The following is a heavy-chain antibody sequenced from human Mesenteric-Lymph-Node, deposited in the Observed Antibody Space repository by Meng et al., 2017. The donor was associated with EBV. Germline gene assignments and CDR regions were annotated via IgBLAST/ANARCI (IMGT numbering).Heavy chain of an antibody. J-gene: IGHJ4*02. CDR2: IYYSGST. D-gene: IGHD1-26*01. CDR1: GGSVNSGSYF. V-gene: IGHV4-61*01. CDR3: TRGPSGIFYFNF. Sequence: QVQRQASGPGLVKPSETLSLTCTVSGGSVNSGSYFWTWIRQSPGKKLEWIGYIYYSGSTNYNPSLKSRVTVSLDTSKNQFSLKLSSVTAADTAVYYCTRGPSGIFYFNFWGRGTLVTVSS.